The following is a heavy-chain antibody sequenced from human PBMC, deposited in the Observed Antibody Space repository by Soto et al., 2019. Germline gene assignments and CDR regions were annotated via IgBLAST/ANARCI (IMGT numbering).Heavy chain of an antibody. CDR3: ARGEYSGSSY. CDR2: INHSGST. D-gene: IGHD1-26*01. V-gene: IGHV4-34*01. J-gene: IGHJ4*02. Sequence: PSETLSLTCAVYGGSFSGYYWSWIRQPPGKGLEWIGEINHSGSTNYNPSLKSRVTISVDTSKNQFSLKLSSVTAADTAVYYCARGEYSGSSYWGQGTLVTSPQ. CDR1: GGSFSGYY.